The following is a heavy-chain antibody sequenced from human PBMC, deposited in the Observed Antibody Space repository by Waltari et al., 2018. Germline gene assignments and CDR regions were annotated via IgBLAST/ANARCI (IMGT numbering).Heavy chain of an antibody. J-gene: IGHJ3*02. CDR1: GGSFSGYY. D-gene: IGHD4-17*01. Sequence: QVQLQQWGAGLLKPSETLSLTCAVYGGSFSGYYWSWIRQPPGKGLEWIGEINHSGRTNYNPSLKSRVTISVDTSKNQFSLKLSSVTAADPAVYYCARGTTVTDAFDIWGQGTMVTVSS. V-gene: IGHV4-34*01. CDR2: INHSGRT. CDR3: ARGTTVTDAFDI.